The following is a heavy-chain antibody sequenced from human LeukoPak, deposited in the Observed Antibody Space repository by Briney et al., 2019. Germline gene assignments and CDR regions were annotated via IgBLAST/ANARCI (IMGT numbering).Heavy chain of an antibody. CDR3: ARVTGLHYYDFWSGLIGYGMDV. CDR1: GGSISSGDYY. CDR2: IYYSGST. J-gene: IGHJ6*02. V-gene: IGHV4-30-4*01. D-gene: IGHD3-3*01. Sequence: PSETLSLTCTVSGGSISSGDYYWSWIRQPPGKGLEWIGYIYYSGSTYYNPSLKSRVTISVDTSKNQFSLKLSSVTAADTAVYYCARVTGLHYYDFWSGLIGYGMDVWGQGTTVTVSS.